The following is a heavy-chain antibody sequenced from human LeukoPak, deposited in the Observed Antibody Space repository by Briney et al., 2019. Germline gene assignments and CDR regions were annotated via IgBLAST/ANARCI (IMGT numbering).Heavy chain of an antibody. Sequence: SETLSLTCTVSGGSISSYYWSWIRQPAGKGLEWIGRIYTSGSTNYNPSLKSRVTMSVDTSKNQFSLKLSSVTAADTAVYYCARANDYSNYEEYNWFDPWGQGTLVTVSS. D-gene: IGHD4-11*01. J-gene: IGHJ5*02. CDR1: GGSISSYY. V-gene: IGHV4-4*07. CDR3: ARANDYSNYEEYNWFDP. CDR2: IYTSGST.